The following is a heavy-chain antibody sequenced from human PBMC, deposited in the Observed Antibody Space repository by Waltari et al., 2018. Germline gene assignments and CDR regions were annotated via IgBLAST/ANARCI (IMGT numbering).Heavy chain of an antibody. J-gene: IGHJ4*02. CDR1: GGTFSSYA. CDR2: IIPIVGTA. V-gene: IGHV1-69*05. CDR3: ARSRSAIDPFDY. Sequence: QVQLVQSGAEVKKPGSSVKVSCKASGGTFSSYAISWVRQAPGQGLEWMGGIIPIVGTANYAQKFQGRVTMTTDESTSTAYMELSILRSEDTAVYYCARSRSAIDPFDYWGQGTLVTVSS. D-gene: IGHD2-21*01.